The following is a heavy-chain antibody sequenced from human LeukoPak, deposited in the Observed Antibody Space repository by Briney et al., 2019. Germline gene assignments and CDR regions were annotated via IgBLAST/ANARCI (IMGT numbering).Heavy chain of an antibody. Sequence: GGSLRLSCAASGFTFSSYAMSWVRQAPGKGLEWVSAISGSGGSTYYADSVKGRFTISRDNSKNTLYLQMNSLRAEDTAVYYCAKDQGGIVATTNFDYWGQGTLATVSS. D-gene: IGHD5-12*01. J-gene: IGHJ4*02. CDR3: AKDQGGIVATTNFDY. CDR2: ISGSGGST. CDR1: GFTFSSYA. V-gene: IGHV3-23*01.